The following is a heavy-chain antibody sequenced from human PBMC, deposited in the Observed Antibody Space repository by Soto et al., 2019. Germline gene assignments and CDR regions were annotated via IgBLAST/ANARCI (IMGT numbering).Heavy chain of an antibody. CDR3: AVADGYHDSGDY. Sequence: GGSLRLSCAASGFTFSSYAMHWVRQAPGKGLEWVAVISYDGSNKYYADSVKGRFTISRDNSKNTLYLQMNSLRAEDTAVYYCAVADGYHDSGDYWGQGTLVTVSS. V-gene: IGHV3-30-3*01. CDR1: GFTFSSYA. J-gene: IGHJ4*02. CDR2: ISYDGSNK. D-gene: IGHD5-12*01.